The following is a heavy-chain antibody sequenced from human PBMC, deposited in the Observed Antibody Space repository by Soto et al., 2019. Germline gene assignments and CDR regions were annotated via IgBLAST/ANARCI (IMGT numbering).Heavy chain of an antibody. V-gene: IGHV3-23*01. J-gene: IGHJ4*02. CDR2: ISGSGTKT. CDR3: PLPRAGPSFFDY. CDR1: GFTFTNYA. D-gene: IGHD2-2*01. Sequence: PGGSLRLSCVASGFTFTNYAMSWVRQAPGKGLEWVSLISGSGTKTYYADSVKGRFTISRDSSKNTLYLHIDSLRADDTAVYYCPLPRAGPSFFDYGGQGPLVTVSS.